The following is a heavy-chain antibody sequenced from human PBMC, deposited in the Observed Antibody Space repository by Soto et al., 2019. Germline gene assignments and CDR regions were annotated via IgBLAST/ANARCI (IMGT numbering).Heavy chain of an antibody. CDR2: IIPIFNTA. V-gene: IGHV1-69*01. CDR3: ARVRPTDYVGNYNNGMDV. Sequence: QVQLVQSAAEVKKPGSSVKVSCKASGGTLSNYAFTWVRQAPGQGLEWMGGIIPIFNTANYAQKFQGRVTITADESTSTAYMEVNSLRSEDTAVYHCARVRPTDYVGNYNNGMDVWGQGTTVTVSS. J-gene: IGHJ6*02. D-gene: IGHD4-17*01. CDR1: GGTLSNYA.